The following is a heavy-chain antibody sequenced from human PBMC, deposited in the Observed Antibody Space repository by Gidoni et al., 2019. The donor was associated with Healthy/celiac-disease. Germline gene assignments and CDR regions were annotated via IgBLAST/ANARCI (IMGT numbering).Heavy chain of an antibody. CDR3: ARLDDSSGSLDY. V-gene: IGHV4-31*01. J-gene: IGHJ4*02. Sequence: QVQLQESGPGLVKPSQTLSLTCTVSGGSISSGGYYWSWIRQHPGKGLEWIGYIYSSGSTYYNPSLKSLVTISVDTSKNQFSLKLSSVTAADTAVYYCARLDDSSGSLDYWGQGTLVTVSS. CDR1: GGSISSGGYY. CDR2: IYSSGST. D-gene: IGHD3-22*01.